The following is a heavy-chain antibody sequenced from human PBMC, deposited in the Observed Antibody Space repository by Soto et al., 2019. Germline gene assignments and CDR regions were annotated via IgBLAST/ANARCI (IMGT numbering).Heavy chain of an antibody. D-gene: IGHD2-15*01. CDR3: AKVLNPYCSGGSCYSGGDY. J-gene: IGHJ4*02. CDR1: GFTFSSYG. V-gene: IGHV3-30*18. Sequence: GGSLRLSCAASGFTFSSYGMHWVRQAPGKGLEWVAVISYDGSNKYYADSVKGRFTISRDNSKNTLYLQMNSLRAEDTAVYYCAKVLNPYCSGGSCYSGGDYWGQGTLVTVSS. CDR2: ISYDGSNK.